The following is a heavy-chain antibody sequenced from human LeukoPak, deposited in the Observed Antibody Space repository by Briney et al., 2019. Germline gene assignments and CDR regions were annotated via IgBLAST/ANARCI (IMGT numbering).Heavy chain of an antibody. CDR1: GFPFSRYW. CDR3: ASAGTSESYSRVDY. V-gene: IGHV3-7*01. J-gene: IGHJ4*02. Sequence: PWGSLRLSCAASGFPFSRYWMTWVRQAPGKGLEWVANIKQDGSEKYYVDSVKGRFTISRDNAKSSLYPQMNSLRAEDTAVYYCASAGTSESYSRVDYWGQGTLVTVSS. D-gene: IGHD3-10*01. CDR2: IKQDGSEK.